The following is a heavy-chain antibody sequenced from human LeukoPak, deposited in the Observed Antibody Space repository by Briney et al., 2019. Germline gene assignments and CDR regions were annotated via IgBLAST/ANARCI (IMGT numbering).Heavy chain of an antibody. CDR1: GFTFRDYY. Sequence: GGSLRLSCAASGFTFRDYYMSWIRQAPGKGLEWVSYISSSGSTIYYADSVKGRFTISRDNAKNSLYLQMNSLRAEDTAVYYCARGNIPAAIHFDYWGQGTLVTVSS. V-gene: IGHV3-11*01. CDR3: ARGNIPAAIHFDY. CDR2: ISSSGSTI. J-gene: IGHJ4*02. D-gene: IGHD2-2*01.